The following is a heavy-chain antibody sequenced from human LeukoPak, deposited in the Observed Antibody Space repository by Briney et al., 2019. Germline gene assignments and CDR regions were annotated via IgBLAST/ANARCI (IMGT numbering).Heavy chain of an antibody. CDR2: IIHIFGTA. Sequence: GASVKVSCKASGGTFSSYAISWVRQAPGQGLEWMGRIIHIFGTANYAQKFQGRVTITTDESTSTAYMELSSLRSEDTAVYYCARIAVAGSLYFDYWGQGTLVTVSS. CDR1: GGTFSSYA. D-gene: IGHD6-19*01. J-gene: IGHJ4*02. V-gene: IGHV1-69*05. CDR3: ARIAVAGSLYFDY.